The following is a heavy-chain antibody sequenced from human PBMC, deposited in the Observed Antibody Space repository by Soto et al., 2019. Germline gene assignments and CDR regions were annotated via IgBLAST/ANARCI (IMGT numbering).Heavy chain of an antibody. J-gene: IGHJ3*02. V-gene: IGHV3-21*01. D-gene: IGHD2-15*01. CDR2: ISSSSSYI. CDR1: GFTFSSYS. CDR3: ARDLEDIVVVTPGTTTYAFDI. Sequence: GGSLRLSCAASGFTFSSYSMNWVRQAPGKGLEWVSSISSSSSYIYYADSVKGRFTISRDNAKNSLYLQMNSLRAEDTAVYYCARDLEDIVVVTPGTTTYAFDIWGQGTMVTVSS.